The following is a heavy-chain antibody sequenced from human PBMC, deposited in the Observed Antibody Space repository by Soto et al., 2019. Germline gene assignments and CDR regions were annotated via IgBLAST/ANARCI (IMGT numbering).Heavy chain of an antibody. CDR3: TGYDFWSGYYGRDMGHFDY. V-gene: IGHV3-49*03. D-gene: IGHD3-3*01. J-gene: IGHJ4*02. CDR2: IRSKAYGGTT. Sequence: GGSLRLSCTASGFTFGDYAMSWFRQAPGKGLEWVGFIRSKAYGGTTEYAASVKGRFTISRDDSKSIAYLQMNSLKTEDTAVYYCTGYDFWSGYYGRDMGHFDYWGQGTLVTVSS. CDR1: GFTFGDYA.